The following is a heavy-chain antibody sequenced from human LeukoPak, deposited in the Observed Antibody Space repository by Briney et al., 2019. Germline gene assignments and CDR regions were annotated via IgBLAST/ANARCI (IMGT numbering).Heavy chain of an antibody. V-gene: IGHV4-34*01. CDR2: INHSGST. CDR3: ARTVDTAMASFDY. J-gene: IGHJ4*02. D-gene: IGHD5-18*01. Sequence: KPSETLSLTCAVYGGSFSGYYWSWIREPPGKGLEWIGEINHSGSTNYNPSLKSRVTISVDTSKNQFSPKLSSVTPADTAVYYCARTVDTAMASFDYWGQGTLVTVSS. CDR1: GGSFSGYY.